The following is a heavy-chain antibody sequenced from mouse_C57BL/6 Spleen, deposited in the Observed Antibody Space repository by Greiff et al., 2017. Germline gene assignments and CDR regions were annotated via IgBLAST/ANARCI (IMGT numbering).Heavy chain of an antibody. J-gene: IGHJ2*01. V-gene: IGHV1-69*01. CDR3: ERLLRSPYYFDY. Sequence: VQLQQPGAELVMPGASVKLSCKASGYTFTSYWMHWVKQRPGQGLEWIGEIDPSDSYTNYNQKFKGKSTLTVDKSSSTAYMQLSSLTSEDSAVYYCERLLRSPYYFDYWGQGTTLTVSS. CDR2: IDPSDSYT. CDR1: GYTFTSYW. D-gene: IGHD1-1*01.